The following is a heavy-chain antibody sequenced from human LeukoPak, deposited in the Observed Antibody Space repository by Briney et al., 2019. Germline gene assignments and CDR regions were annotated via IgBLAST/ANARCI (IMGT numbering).Heavy chain of an antibody. Sequence: SETLSLTCTVSGGSIFSSNSYWGWIRQPPGKGLEWIGGIYYSGNTYYNASLKSRVTISVDTSKNQFSLKLSSVTAADTAVYYCARRSPVAKYFQHWGQGTLVTVSS. CDR2: IYYSGNT. CDR3: ARRSPVAKYFQH. D-gene: IGHD2-2*01. CDR1: GGSIFSSNSY. V-gene: IGHV4-39*01. J-gene: IGHJ1*01.